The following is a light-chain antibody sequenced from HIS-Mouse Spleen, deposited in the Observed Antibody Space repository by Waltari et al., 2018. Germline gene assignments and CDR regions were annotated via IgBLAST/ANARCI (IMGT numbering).Light chain of an antibody. CDR1: RRDVGGYNY. J-gene: IGLJ1*01. Sequence: QSALTQPRSVSGSPGQSVTISCPGTRRDVGGYNYVSWYHQHPGKAPKLLIYDVSKRPSGFPDRFSGSKSGNTASLTISGLQAEDEADYYCCSYAGSYTYVFGTGTKVTVL. CDR3: CSYAGSYTYV. CDR2: DVS. V-gene: IGLV2-11*01.